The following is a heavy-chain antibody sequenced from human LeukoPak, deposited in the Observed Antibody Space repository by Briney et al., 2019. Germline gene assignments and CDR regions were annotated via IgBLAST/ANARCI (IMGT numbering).Heavy chain of an antibody. CDR3: AKDRAGGYDFDY. V-gene: IGHV3-23*01. J-gene: IGHJ4*02. CDR2: ISGSGGST. D-gene: IGHD5-12*01. Sequence: GGSLRLSCAASGFTFSSYAMSWVRQAPGKGLEWVSAISGSGGSTYYADSVKGRFTISRGNSKNTLYLQMNSLRAEDTAVYYCAKDRAGGYDFDYWGQGTLVTVSS. CDR1: GFTFSSYA.